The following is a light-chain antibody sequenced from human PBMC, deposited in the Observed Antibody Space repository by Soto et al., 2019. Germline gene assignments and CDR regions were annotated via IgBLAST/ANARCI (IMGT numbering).Light chain of an antibody. Sequence: EIVLTQSPGTLSLSPGDRATLSCRASESVRSSYLAWYQQKPGQAPRLLIYGASTRATGIPDRFTGSGSGTDFTLSVSRLEPEDFAVYFCQQYGSSPATFGQGTKV. CDR2: GAS. V-gene: IGKV3-20*01. J-gene: IGKJ1*01. CDR3: QQYGSSPAT. CDR1: ESVRSSY.